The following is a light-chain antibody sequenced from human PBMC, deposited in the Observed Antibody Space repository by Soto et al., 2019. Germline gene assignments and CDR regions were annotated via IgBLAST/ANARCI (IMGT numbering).Light chain of an antibody. Sequence: EIVLTQSPGTLSLSPGEPVTLSCRASQTVLSSYVAWYQQKPGQAPRLLIYGASSRATGIPDRFSGGGSGTDFTLTISRLEPEEFGIYYCQQYGNPPQTFGQGTKVDIK. V-gene: IGKV3-20*01. J-gene: IGKJ1*01. CDR1: QTVLSSY. CDR3: QQYGNPPQT. CDR2: GAS.